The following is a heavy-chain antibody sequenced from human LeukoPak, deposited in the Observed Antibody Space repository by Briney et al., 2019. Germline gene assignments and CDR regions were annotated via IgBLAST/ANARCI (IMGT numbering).Heavy chain of an antibody. V-gene: IGHV3-64D*09. D-gene: IGHD1-1*01. J-gene: IGHJ4*02. CDR2: ISNNGGSS. Sequence: GGSLRLSCSASGFTLSAYAMYWVRQAPGKGLEYVSGISNNGGSSFYADSVKGRFTISRDNSKNTLYLQMRSLRAEDTAVYYCVKITSVTGGDCWGQGTRLTVSS. CDR1: GFTLSAYA. CDR3: VKITSVTGGDC.